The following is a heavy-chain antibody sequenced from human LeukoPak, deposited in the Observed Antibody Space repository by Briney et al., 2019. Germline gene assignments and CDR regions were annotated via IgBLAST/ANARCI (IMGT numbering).Heavy chain of an antibody. CDR1: GFTFSSYG. CDR2: IRYDGSNK. V-gene: IGHV3-30*02. CDR3: AKPLRKVARGVVPAATPFDY. Sequence: GGSLRLSCAASGFTFSSYGMHWVRQAPGKGLEWVAFIRYDGSNKYYADSVKGRFTISRDNSKNTLYLQMNSLRAEDTAVYYCAKPLRKVARGVVPAATPFDYWGQGTLVTVSS. D-gene: IGHD2-2*02. J-gene: IGHJ4*02.